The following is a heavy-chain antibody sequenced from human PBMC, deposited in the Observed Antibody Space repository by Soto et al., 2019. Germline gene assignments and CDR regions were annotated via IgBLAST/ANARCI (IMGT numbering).Heavy chain of an antibody. Sequence: QVQLVQSGAEVKKPGASVKVSCKASGYTFTGYYMHWVRQAPGQGLEWMGWINPNSGGTNYAQKFQAWVTMTRDTSISTAYMELSRLRSDDTAVYYCARRGGIDDFWSGYGMDVWGQGTTVTVSS. J-gene: IGHJ6*02. V-gene: IGHV1-2*04. CDR1: GYTFTGYY. CDR3: ARRGGIDDFWSGYGMDV. CDR2: INPNSGGT. D-gene: IGHD3-3*01.